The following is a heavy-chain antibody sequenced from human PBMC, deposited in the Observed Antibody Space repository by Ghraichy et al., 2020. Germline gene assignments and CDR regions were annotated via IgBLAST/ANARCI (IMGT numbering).Heavy chain of an antibody. CDR3: ARGYCSSTSCLQMALFDY. Sequence: GGSLRLSCAASGFTFSSYEMNWVRQAPGKGLEWVSYISSSGSTIYYADSVKGRFTISRDNAKNSLYLQMNSLRAEDTAVYYCARGYCSSTSCLQMALFDYWGQGTLVTVSS. V-gene: IGHV3-48*03. CDR2: ISSSGSTI. J-gene: IGHJ4*02. D-gene: IGHD2-2*01. CDR1: GFTFSSYE.